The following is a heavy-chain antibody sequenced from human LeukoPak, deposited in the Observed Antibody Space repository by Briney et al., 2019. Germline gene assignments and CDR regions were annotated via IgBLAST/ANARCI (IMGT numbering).Heavy chain of an antibody. CDR1: GFTFSTYS. J-gene: IGHJ4*02. CDR2: ITSPVGRI. Sequence: GGPLRLSCAASGFTFSTYSMNWVRQAPGKGLEWVSSITSPVGRIYYADSLKGRITISRDNARSSLYLQMTSLRAEDTAVYYCATDGRSSGWYGFDYWGQGTLVTVSS. V-gene: IGHV3-21*01. CDR3: ATDGRSSGWYGFDY. D-gene: IGHD6-19*01.